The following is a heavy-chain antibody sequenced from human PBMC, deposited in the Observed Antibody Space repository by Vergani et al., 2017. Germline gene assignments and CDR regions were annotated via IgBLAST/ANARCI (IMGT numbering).Heavy chain of an antibody. Sequence: QVQLVESGGGVVQPGRSLRLSCAASGFTFSSYGMHWVRQAPGKGLEWVAVIWYDGSNKYYAGSVKGRFTISRDNSKNTLYLEMNRLNVDDTAIYYCGKTQGTVVGTWWFDPWGQGTPVTVSS. CDR3: GKTQGTVVGTWWFDP. J-gene: IGHJ5*02. CDR2: IWYDGSNK. D-gene: IGHD1-7*01. V-gene: IGHV3-33*06. CDR1: GFTFSSYG.